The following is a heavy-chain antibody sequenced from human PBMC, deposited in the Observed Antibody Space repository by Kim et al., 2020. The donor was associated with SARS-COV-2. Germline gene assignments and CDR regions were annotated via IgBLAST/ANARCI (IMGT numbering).Heavy chain of an antibody. D-gene: IGHD2-2*01. CDR3: ARTLTLGYCSSTSCSMRRDAFDI. J-gene: IGHJ3*02. CDR1: GGSFSGYY. CDR2: INHSGST. V-gene: IGHV4-34*01. Sequence: SETLSLTCAVYGGSFSGYYWSWIRQPPGKGLEWIGEINHSGSTNYNPSLKSRVTISVDTSKNQFSLKLSSVTAADTAVYYCARTLTLGYCSSTSCSMRRDAFDIWGQGTMVTVSS.